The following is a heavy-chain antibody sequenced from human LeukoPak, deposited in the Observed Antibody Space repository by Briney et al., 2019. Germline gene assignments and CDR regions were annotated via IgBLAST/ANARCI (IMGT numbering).Heavy chain of an antibody. CDR1: GFTFSHHT. Sequence: GGSLRLSCADSGFTFSHHTMNWVRQAPGKGLEWVSSITALSSYIYYADSVKGRFTISRNNANNSLYLQMTSLRAEDTAVYYCARVGGTGWYHDDYWGQGTLVTVSS. D-gene: IGHD6-19*01. V-gene: IGHV3-21*01. J-gene: IGHJ4*02. CDR2: ITALSSYI. CDR3: ARVGGTGWYHDDY.